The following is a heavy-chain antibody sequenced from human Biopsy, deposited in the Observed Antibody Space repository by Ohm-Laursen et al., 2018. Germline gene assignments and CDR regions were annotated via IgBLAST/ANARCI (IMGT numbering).Heavy chain of an antibody. CDR1: ADSISTYY. J-gene: IGHJ2*01. CDR3: ARDRGYYSDRTVPGYFDL. D-gene: IGHD3-22*01. V-gene: IGHV4-59*01. Sequence: SETLSFTCTVSADSISTYYWSWIRQPPGQGLQWIGYIYYTGNTDYNPSLQSRVTTSVDTSKNHFSLRLRSMTTADTAMYYGARDRGYYSDRTVPGYFDLWGRGTLVTVSS. CDR2: IYYTGNT.